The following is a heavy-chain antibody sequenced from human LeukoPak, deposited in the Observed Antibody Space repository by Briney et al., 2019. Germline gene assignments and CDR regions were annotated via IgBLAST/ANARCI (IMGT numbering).Heavy chain of an antibody. V-gene: IGHV3-23*01. Sequence: PGASLRLSCAASGVTFNNYAMNWVRQAPGKGLEWVPVITSSGSTYYADSVKGRFTISRDNSKNTLYLQMNSLRAEDTAIYYCAKDLYGDYDFDCWGRGTLVTVSS. CDR1: GVTFNNYA. CDR2: ITSSGST. D-gene: IGHD4-17*01. J-gene: IGHJ4*02. CDR3: AKDLYGDYDFDC.